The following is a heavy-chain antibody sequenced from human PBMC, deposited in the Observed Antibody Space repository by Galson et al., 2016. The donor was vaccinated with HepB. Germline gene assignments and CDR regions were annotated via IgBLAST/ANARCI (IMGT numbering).Heavy chain of an antibody. D-gene: IGHD3-16*01. CDR3: ARGHKDDVKLDH. CDR2: INQSGST. CDR1: GGSFSNYY. J-gene: IGHJ4*02. Sequence: LSLTCAVYGGSFSNYYWNWIRQPPGKGLEWIGEINQSGSTNYNPSLESRVTLSLDTSKNLFTLNIKSLTAADTAVYYCARGHKDDVKLDHWRQGTLVTVSS. V-gene: IGHV4-34*01.